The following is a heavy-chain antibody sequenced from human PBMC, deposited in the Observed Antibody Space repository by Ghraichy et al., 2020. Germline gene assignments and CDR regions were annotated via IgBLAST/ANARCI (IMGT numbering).Heavy chain of an antibody. J-gene: IGHJ4*02. CDR3: AKGTVDTAISFDY. CDR1: GFTFSSYA. CDR2: ISGSGGST. D-gene: IGHD5-18*01. V-gene: IGHV3-23*01. Sequence: GESLNISCAASGFTFSSYAMSWVRQAPGKGLEWVSAISGSGGSTYYADSVKGRFTISRDNSKNTLYLQMNSLRAEDTAVYYCAKGTVDTAISFDYWGQGTLVTVSS.